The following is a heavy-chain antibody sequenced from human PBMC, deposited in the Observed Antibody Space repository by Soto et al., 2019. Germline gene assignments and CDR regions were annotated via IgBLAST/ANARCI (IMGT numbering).Heavy chain of an antibody. J-gene: IGHJ4*02. Sequence: QVQLVQSGAEVKKPGASVKVSCKASGYTFTGYYMHWVRQAPGQGLEWMGWINPNSGGTNYAHKIQGRVTMTRDTSISTAYMELSRLRSDDTAVYYCARDGIGDCSGGSGYPFDSWGQGTLVTVSS. D-gene: IGHD2-15*01. CDR2: INPNSGGT. V-gene: IGHV1-2*07. CDR3: ARDGIGDCSGGSGYPFDS. CDR1: GYTFTGYY.